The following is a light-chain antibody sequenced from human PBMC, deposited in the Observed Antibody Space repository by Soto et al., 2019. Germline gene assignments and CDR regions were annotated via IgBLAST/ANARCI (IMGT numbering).Light chain of an antibody. CDR1: QSVSTY. Sequence: EIVLTQSPATLSLSPGERATLSCRASQSVSTYLAWYQQRPGQAPRLLIHGASNRATGIPDRFSGSGSGTDFTLTISRLEPEDFAVYYCQQYGGSPRTFGQGTKVDNK. J-gene: IGKJ1*01. CDR2: GAS. CDR3: QQYGGSPRT. V-gene: IGKV3-20*01.